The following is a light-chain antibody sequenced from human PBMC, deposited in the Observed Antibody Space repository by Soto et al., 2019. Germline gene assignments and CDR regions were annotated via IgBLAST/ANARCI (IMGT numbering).Light chain of an antibody. CDR3: QQHSTSPWT. J-gene: IGKJ1*01. CDR2: AIS. Sequence: EIVLTQSPGTLSLSPGESAALSCRASQSVTSNYLVWYRQKPGQAPRLLIYAISSRAAGIPDRFSGSGCGTDFTLTITRLEPEDSAVYYCQQHSTSPWTFGQGTRVEI. CDR1: QSVTSNY. V-gene: IGKV3-20*01.